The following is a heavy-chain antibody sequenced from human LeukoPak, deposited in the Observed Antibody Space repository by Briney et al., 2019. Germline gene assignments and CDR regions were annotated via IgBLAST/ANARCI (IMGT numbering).Heavy chain of an antibody. CDR1: GFTFRSYE. CDR2: HCSSGRTM. V-gene: IGHV3-48*03. Sequence: PGGSLRLSCATSGFTFRSYEMNWVRQAPGKALEGISYHCSSGRTMYYADSVKGRFTISRDSAKNSLDLQMQSLRAEDTAVYYCARDSAVGSEAGDNWFDPWGQGTLVTVSS. J-gene: IGHJ5*02. D-gene: IGHD1-26*01. CDR3: ARDSAVGSEAGDNWFDP.